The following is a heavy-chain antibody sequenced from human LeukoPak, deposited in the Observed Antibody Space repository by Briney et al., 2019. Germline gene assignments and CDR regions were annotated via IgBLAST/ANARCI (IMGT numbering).Heavy chain of an antibody. Sequence: PGRSLRLSCAASGFTFSSYAMHWVRQAPGKGLEWVAVISYDGSNKYYADSVKGRFTISRDNSKNTLYLQMNSLRAEDTAVYYCARGATTVTSYYMDVWAKGPRSPSP. V-gene: IGHV3-30-3*01. J-gene: IGHJ6*03. CDR2: ISYDGSNK. CDR1: GFTFSSYA. D-gene: IGHD4-17*01. CDR3: ARGATTVTSYYMDV.